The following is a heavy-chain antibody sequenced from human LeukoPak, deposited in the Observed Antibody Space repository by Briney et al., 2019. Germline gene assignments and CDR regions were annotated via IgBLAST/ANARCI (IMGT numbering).Heavy chain of an antibody. CDR2: IYYTGST. CDR3: ARTYYDLLTGFYSDY. J-gene: IGHJ4*02. CDR1: GGSVSHYY. V-gene: IGHV4-59*02. D-gene: IGHD3-9*01. Sequence: PSETLSLTCTVSGGSVSHYYWSWVRQPPGKGLEWIGYIYYTGSTNYNPSLKSRVTISVDTSKKYFSLRLSSVTAEDTAVYYCARTYYDLLTGFYSDYWGQGTLVTVSS.